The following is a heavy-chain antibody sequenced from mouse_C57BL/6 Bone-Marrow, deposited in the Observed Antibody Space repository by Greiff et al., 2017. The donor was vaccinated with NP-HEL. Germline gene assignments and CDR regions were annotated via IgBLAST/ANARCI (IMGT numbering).Heavy chain of an antibody. CDR3: ARRGDYYDYWYFDV. D-gene: IGHD2-4*01. V-gene: IGHV2-2*01. CDR1: GFSLTSFG. CDR2: IWSGGST. J-gene: IGHJ1*03. Sequence: VQGVESGPGLVQPSQSLSITCTVSGFSLTSFGVHWVRQSPGKGLAWLGVIWSGGSTDYNAAFISRLSISKDNSKSQVFFKMNSLQADDTAIYYCARRGDYYDYWYFDVWGTGTTVTVSS.